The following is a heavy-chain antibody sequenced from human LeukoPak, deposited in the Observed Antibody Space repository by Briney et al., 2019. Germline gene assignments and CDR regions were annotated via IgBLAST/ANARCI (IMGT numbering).Heavy chain of an antibody. D-gene: IGHD2-15*01. Sequence: GASVKVSCKASGYTFTSYGISWVRQAPGQGLEWMGWISAYNGNTNYAQKLQGRVTMTTDTSTSTAYMELRSLRPDDTAVYYCARSSGCSGGSCYSLYYYYYMDVWGKGTTVTISS. CDR1: GYTFTSYG. V-gene: IGHV1-18*01. CDR3: ARSSGCSGGSCYSLYYYYYMDV. CDR2: ISAYNGNT. J-gene: IGHJ6*03.